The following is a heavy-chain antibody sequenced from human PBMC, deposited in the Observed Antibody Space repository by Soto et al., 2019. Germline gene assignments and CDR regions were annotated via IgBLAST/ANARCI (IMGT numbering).Heavy chain of an antibody. CDR3: ARGPSCGGDCYIFDY. J-gene: IGHJ4*02. Sequence: GSEKVSCKASGYTFTSYYMHWVRQAPGQGLEWMAMINPSGGRTKYAQIFQGRVTLTRDTSTGTVDMELSSLTSEDTAIYYCARGPSCGGDCYIFDYWGQGTQVTVSS. CDR1: GYTFTSYY. V-gene: IGHV1-46*01. D-gene: IGHD2-21*02. CDR2: INPSGGRT.